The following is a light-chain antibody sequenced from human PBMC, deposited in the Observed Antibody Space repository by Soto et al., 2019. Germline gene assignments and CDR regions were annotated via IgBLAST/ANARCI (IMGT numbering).Light chain of an antibody. Sequence: QSALTQPASVSGSPGQSITISCTGTSSDGGGYNYVSWYQQHPGKAPKLMIYEVSNRPSGVSHRFSGSKSGNTASLTISGLQAEDEADYYCSSYTSSTTWVFGGGTKLTVL. CDR1: SSDGGGYNY. V-gene: IGLV2-14*01. CDR2: EVS. CDR3: SSYTSSTTWV. J-gene: IGLJ3*02.